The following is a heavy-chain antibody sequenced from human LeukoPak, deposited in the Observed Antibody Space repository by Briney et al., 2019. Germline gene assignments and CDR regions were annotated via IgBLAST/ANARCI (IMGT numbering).Heavy chain of an antibody. J-gene: IGHJ3*02. CDR3: AREHDYGDYSQALGAFDI. V-gene: IGHV3-48*03. CDR1: GFTFSSYE. D-gene: IGHD4-17*01. Sequence: GGSLRLSCAASGFTFSSYEMNWVRQAAGKGLEWVSYISSSGSTIYYADSVKGRFTISRDNAKNSLYLQMNSLRAEDTAVYYCAREHDYGDYSQALGAFDIWGQGTMVTVSS. CDR2: ISSSGSTI.